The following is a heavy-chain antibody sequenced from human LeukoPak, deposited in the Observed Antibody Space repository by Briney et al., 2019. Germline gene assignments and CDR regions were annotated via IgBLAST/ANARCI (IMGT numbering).Heavy chain of an antibody. CDR2: ISTSGRAT. Sequence: GGSLRLSCAASGFAFSTYAMTWVPQAPEKGLQWVSTISTSGRATYYADSVEGRFTISRDNSKSTLYLQMNSLRADDTAVYYCAKARGSSVYEQFDYWGQGTQVTVSP. CDR3: AKARGSSVYEQFDY. CDR1: GFAFSTYA. V-gene: IGHV3-23*01. D-gene: IGHD5/OR15-5a*01. J-gene: IGHJ4*02.